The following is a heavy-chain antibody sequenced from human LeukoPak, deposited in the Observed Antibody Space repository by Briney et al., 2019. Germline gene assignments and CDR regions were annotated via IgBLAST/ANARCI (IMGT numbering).Heavy chain of an antibody. CDR1: GFTFDDYA. D-gene: IGHD5-12*01. CDR3: AKDITSRDGYALDY. J-gene: IGHJ4*02. Sequence: GRSLRLSCAASGFTFDDYAMQWVRQAPGKGLEWVSGISWNSGSIGYADSVKGRFTISRDNAKNSLYLQMNSLRAEDTALYYCAKDITSRDGYALDYWGQGTLVTVSS. CDR2: ISWNSGSI. V-gene: IGHV3-9*01.